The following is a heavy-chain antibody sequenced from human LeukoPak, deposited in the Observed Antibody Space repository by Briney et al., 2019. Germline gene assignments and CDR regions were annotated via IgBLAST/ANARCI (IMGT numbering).Heavy chain of an antibody. CDR1: GFTFSSYA. V-gene: IGHV3-7*01. CDR3: ARGGVVVTNY. CDR2: IKEDGSEK. Sequence: HPGGSLRLSCAASGFTFSSYAMSWVRQAPGKGLEWVTNIKEDGSEKNYVDSVKGRFTISRDNAKNSLYLQMNSLRAEDTAVYYCARGGVVVTNYWGQGTLVTVSS. D-gene: IGHD2-21*02. J-gene: IGHJ4*02.